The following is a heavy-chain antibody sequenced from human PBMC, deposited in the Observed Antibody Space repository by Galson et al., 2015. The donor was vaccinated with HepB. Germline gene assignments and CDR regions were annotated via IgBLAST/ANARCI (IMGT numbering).Heavy chain of an antibody. CDR2: ITGSGGST. CDR1: GFTFSSYA. D-gene: IGHD6-6*01. V-gene: IGHV3-23*01. Sequence: LRLSCAASGFTFSSYAWVRQAPGKGLEWVSAITGSGGSTYYADSVKGRFTISRDNSKNTLYLQMNSLRAEDTAVYYCAKARATNSSSWYFDLWGRGTLVTVSS. CDR3: AKARATNSSSWYFDL. J-gene: IGHJ2*01.